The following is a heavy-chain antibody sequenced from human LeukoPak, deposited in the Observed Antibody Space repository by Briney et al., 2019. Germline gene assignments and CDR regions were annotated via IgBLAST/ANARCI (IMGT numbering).Heavy chain of an antibody. V-gene: IGHV4-39*07. CDR2: INHSGST. Sequence: SETLSLTCTVSGGSISSSSYYWGWIRQPPGKGLEWIGEINHSGSTNYNPSLKSRVTISVDTSKNQFSLKLSSVTAADTAVYYCARGVGWYYYYMDVWGKGTTVTVSS. D-gene: IGHD1-26*01. CDR1: GGSISSSSYY. CDR3: ARGVGWYYYYMDV. J-gene: IGHJ6*03.